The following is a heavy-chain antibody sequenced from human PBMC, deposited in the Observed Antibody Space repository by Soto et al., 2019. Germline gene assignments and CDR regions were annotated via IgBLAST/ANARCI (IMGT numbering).Heavy chain of an antibody. J-gene: IGHJ5*02. CDR2: IYYSGTA. CDR1: GGSMSGGTFY. CDR3: ATSADNLLDP. V-gene: IGHV4-39*01. Sequence: SETLSLTCSVSGGSMSGGTFYWGWIRQPPGKGLEWIGNIYYSGTAYYDSSLKTRVTMSIDLSKNQFSLRLTSVTAADTAVYYCATSADNLLDPSGQGTMVAVYS.